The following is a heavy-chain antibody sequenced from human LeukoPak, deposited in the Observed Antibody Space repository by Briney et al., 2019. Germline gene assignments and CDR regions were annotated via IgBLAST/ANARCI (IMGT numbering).Heavy chain of an antibody. D-gene: IGHD1-14*01. CDR3: AKDPQRYHRRYYYYGMDV. J-gene: IGHJ6*02. CDR2: ISGSGGST. V-gene: IGHV3-23*01. Sequence: GGSLRLSCAASGFTFSNAWMSWVRQAPGKGLEWVSAISGSGGSTYYADSVKGRFTISRDNSKNTLHLQMNSLRAEDTAVYYCAKDPQRYHRRYYYYGMDVWGQGTTVTVSS. CDR1: GFTFSNAW.